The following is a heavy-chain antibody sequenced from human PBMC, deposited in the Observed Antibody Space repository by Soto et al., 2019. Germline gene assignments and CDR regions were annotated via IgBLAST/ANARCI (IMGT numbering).Heavy chain of an antibody. CDR1: RGSISRGTNY. CDR2: IYYSGRT. D-gene: IGHD2-8*01. Sequence: QLQLQESGPGLVKPSETLSLTCTVSRGSISRGTNYWAWIRQPQGKGLEWIANIYYSGRTFYNPSLKIRATISLDTSKNQFSLKLRPVTAADTAVYYLARHEAGWSFDSWGQGTLVTVSS. CDR3: ARHEAGWSFDS. V-gene: IGHV4-39*01. J-gene: IGHJ4*02.